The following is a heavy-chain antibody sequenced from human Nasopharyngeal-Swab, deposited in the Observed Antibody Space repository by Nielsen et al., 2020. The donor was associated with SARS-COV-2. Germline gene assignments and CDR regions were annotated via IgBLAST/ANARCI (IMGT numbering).Heavy chain of an antibody. CDR3: ASLLTYYDFWSGYLNYYYMDV. D-gene: IGHD3-3*01. Sequence: QDAGKRLEWIGEIYHSGSTNYNPSLKSRVTISVDNSKNQFSLSLSSVTAADTAVYYCASLLTYYDFWSGYLNYYYMDVWGKGTTVTVSS. V-gene: IGHV4-4*02. J-gene: IGHJ6*03. CDR2: IYHSGST.